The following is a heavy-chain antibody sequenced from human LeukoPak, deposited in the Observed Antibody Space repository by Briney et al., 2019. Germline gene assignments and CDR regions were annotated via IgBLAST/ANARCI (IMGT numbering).Heavy chain of an antibody. V-gene: IGHV5-51*01. CDR3: ARLYKYLDGIAVSDTPLDY. D-gene: IGHD6-19*01. CDR1: GYSFTSYW. CDR2: IYPGDSDT. J-gene: IGHJ4*02. Sequence: GESLKISCKGSGYSFTSYWIGWVRQMPGKGLEWMGIIYPGDSDTRYSPSFQGQVTISADKSISTAYLQWSSLKASDTAMYYCARLYKYLDGIAVSDTPLDYWGQGTLVTVSS.